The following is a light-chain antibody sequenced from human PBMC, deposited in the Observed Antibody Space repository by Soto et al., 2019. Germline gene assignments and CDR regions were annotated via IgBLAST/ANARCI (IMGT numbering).Light chain of an antibody. CDR1: SSDVGGYNY. CDR2: DVS. V-gene: IGLV2-14*03. Sequence: SALTQPASVSGSPGQSIAISCTGTSSDVGGYNYVSWYQQHPGKAPKLMIYDVSSRPSGVSNRFSGSKSGNTASLTISGLQAGDEADYYCSSYTSSTTEVFGTGTRSPS. CDR3: SSYTSSTTEV. J-gene: IGLJ1*01.